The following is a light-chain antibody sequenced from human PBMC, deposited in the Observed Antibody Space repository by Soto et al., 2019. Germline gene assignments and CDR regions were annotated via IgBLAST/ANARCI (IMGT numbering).Light chain of an antibody. J-gene: IGKJ5*01. CDR3: QHYDSLPIT. CDR2: GAS. V-gene: IGKV3-20*01. Sequence: EIVLTQSPGTLSLSPGARATLSCRASQSVTINYLAWYQQKPGQAPRLLIYGASTRATGIPDRFTGSGSGTDFTLTISRLEPEDFAVFYCQHYDSLPITFGQGTRLEIK. CDR1: QSVTINY.